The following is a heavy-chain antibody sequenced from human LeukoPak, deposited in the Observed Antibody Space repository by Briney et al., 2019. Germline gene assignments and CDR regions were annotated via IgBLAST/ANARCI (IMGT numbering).Heavy chain of an antibody. CDR2: MNPNSGNT. V-gene: IGHV1-8*02. CDR3: ARGFPLLRYFDYLERPSFDY. J-gene: IGHJ4*02. CDR1: GYTFSNYY. Sequence: ASVKVSCKASGYTFSNYYMHWVRQAPGQGLEWMGWMNPNSGNTGYAQKFQGRVTMTRNTSISTAYMELSSLRSEDTAVYYCARGFPLLRYFDYLERPSFDYWGQGTLVTVSS. D-gene: IGHD3-9*01.